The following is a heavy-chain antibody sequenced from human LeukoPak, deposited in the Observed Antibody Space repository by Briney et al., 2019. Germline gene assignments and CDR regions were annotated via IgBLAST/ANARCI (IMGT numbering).Heavy chain of an antibody. J-gene: IGHJ4*02. Sequence: AGGSLRLSCAASGFTFSSYAMSWVRQAPGKGLEWVAVISYDGSNKYYADSVKGRFTISRDNSKNTLYLQMNSLRAEDTAVYYCARDPDPDCSGGSCYVYWGQGTLVTVSS. V-gene: IGHV3-30-3*01. CDR3: ARDPDPDCSGGSCYVY. CDR1: GFTFSSYA. D-gene: IGHD2-15*01. CDR2: ISYDGSNK.